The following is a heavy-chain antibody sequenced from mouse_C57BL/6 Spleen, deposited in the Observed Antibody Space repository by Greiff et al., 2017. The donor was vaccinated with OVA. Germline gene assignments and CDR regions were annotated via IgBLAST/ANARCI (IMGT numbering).Heavy chain of an antibody. V-gene: IGHV1-58*01. J-gene: IGHJ1*03. CDR1: GYTFTSYG. Sequence: VQLKQSGAELVRPGSSVKMSCKTSGYTFTSYGINWVKQRPGQGLEWIGYIYIGNGYTEYNEKFKGKATLTSDTSSSTAYMQLSSLTSEDSAIYFCAREPFFYGSSYWYFDVWGTGTTVTVSS. D-gene: IGHD1-1*01. CDR2: IYIGNGYT. CDR3: AREPFFYGSSYWYFDV.